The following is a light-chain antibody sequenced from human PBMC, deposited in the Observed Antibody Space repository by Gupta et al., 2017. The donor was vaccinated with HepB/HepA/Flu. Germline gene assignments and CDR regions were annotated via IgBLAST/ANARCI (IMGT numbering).Light chain of an antibody. Sequence: QAGLTQPPSVSKGLGQTATLTCTGNSNNVGNEGATRLQQHQGHPPKLLSYRNNNRPSGISERFSVSRSGNTASLTITGLQPEDEADYYCSAWDSSLNVPVFGGGTKLTVL. J-gene: IGLJ2*01. CDR3: SAWDSSLNVPV. CDR1: SNNVGNEG. V-gene: IGLV10-54*04. CDR2: RNN.